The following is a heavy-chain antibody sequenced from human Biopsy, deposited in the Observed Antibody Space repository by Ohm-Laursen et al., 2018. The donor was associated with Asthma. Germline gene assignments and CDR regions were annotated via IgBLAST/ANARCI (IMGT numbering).Heavy chain of an antibody. D-gene: IGHD3-9*01. CDR1: GFTFSSYA. CDR3: AKAERYYDWYRFDA. J-gene: IGHJ5*02. CDR2: ISGRGGST. Sequence: SMRLSCAASGFTFSSYAMSWVRQSPGKGLEWVSAISGRGGSTYYADSVKGRLTISRDNSKNTLYLQMNSLRAEDTAVYYCAKAERYYDWYRFDAWGQGTLVTVSS. V-gene: IGHV3-23*01.